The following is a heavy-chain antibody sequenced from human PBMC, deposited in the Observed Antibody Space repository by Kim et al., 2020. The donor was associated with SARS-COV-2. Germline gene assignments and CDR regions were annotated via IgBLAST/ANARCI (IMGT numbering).Heavy chain of an antibody. CDR3: AKDSTASMIPGSFDY. J-gene: IGHJ4*02. Sequence: GGSLRLSCAASGFTFDDYAMHWVRQAPGKGLEWVSGISWNSGSIGYADSVKGRFNISRDNAKNSLYLQMNSLRAEDTALYYCAKDSTASMIPGSFDYWGQGTLVTVSS. CDR2: ISWNSGSI. CDR1: GFTFDDYA. V-gene: IGHV3-9*01. D-gene: IGHD3-22*01.